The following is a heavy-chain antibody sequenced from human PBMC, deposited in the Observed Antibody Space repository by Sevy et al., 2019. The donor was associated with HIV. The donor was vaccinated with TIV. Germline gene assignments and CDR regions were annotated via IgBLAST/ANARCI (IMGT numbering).Heavy chain of an antibody. V-gene: IGHV3-7*01. Sequence: GESLKISCVGAGISISSHWMNWVRQSPGKGLEWVANINQDGSEIYYVGSVKGRFIISRDNARNSGYLQMHSLSVEDSGVYYCARAMGDWGQGTTVTVSS. J-gene: IGHJ6*02. CDR1: GISISSHW. CDR2: INQDGSEI. CDR3: ARAMGD.